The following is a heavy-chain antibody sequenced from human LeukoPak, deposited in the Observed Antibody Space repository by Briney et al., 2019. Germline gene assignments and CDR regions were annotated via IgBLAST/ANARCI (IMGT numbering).Heavy chain of an antibody. CDR2: IIPIFGTA. D-gene: IGHD3-3*01. CDR1: GGTFSSYA. J-gene: IGHJ4*02. V-gene: IGHV1-69*13. CDR3: ARQKYTYYDSWSGYSDPGFDY. Sequence: SVKVSCKASGGTFSSYAISWVRQAPGQGLEWMGGIIPIFGTANYAQKFQGRVTITADESTSTAYMELSSLRSEDTAVYYCARQKYTYYDSWSGYSDPGFDYWGQGTLVTVSS.